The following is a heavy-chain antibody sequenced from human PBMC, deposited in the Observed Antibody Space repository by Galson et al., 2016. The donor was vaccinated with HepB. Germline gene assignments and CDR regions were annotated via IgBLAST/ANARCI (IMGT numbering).Heavy chain of an antibody. Sequence: SVKVSCKVSGYIFSKVSMHWVRQAPGKGLEWMGGFDPGSEETIYAQNFQGRVTMTGDTSTDTAYMELRSLRSEDTAVYYCATDTVMTTGDYYYAMDVWGQGTTVTVSS. D-gene: IGHD2/OR15-2a*01. J-gene: IGHJ6*02. CDR2: FDPGSEET. CDR1: GYIFSKVS. CDR3: ATDTVMTTGDYYYAMDV. V-gene: IGHV1-24*01.